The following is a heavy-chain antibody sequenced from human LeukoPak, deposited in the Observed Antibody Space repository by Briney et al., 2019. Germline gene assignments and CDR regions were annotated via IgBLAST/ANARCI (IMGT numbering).Heavy chain of an antibody. V-gene: IGHV1-69*05. CDR3: ARPNLYLGGAYGSGNPFDY. D-gene: IGHD3-10*01. Sequence: GASVKVSCKASGGTFSSYAISWVRQAPGQGLEWMGGIIPIFGTANYAQKFQGRVTITRDTSASTAYMELSSLRSEDTAVYYCARPNLYLGGAYGSGNPFDYWGQGTLVTVSS. CDR2: IIPIFGTA. J-gene: IGHJ4*02. CDR1: GGTFSSYA.